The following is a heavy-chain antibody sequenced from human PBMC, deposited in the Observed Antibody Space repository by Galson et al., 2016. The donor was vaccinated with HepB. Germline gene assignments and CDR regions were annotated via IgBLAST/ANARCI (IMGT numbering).Heavy chain of an antibody. Sequence: QSGAEVKKPGESLTISCQASGSTFTNYCIGWVRQMPGEGLEWMGIIYPGDSDIRYNSSFQGQVTISADNSITTAYLQWGRLKASDSGIDFCARRDRDCSGGSCYARSFDYWGQGTLVSVSS. V-gene: IGHV5-51*01. CDR1: GSTFTNYC. CDR2: IYPGDSDI. CDR3: ARRDRDCSGGSCYARSFDY. J-gene: IGHJ4*02. D-gene: IGHD2-15*01.